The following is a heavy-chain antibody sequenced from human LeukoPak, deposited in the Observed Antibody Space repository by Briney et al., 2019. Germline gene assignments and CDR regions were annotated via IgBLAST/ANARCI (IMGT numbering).Heavy chain of an antibody. D-gene: IGHD2-2*01. CDR2: IYHSGST. CDR1: GYSISSGYY. Sequence: SETLSLTCTVSGYSISSGYYWGWIRQPPGKGLEWIGSIYHSGSTYYNPSLKSRVTISVDTSKNQFSLKLSSVTAADTAVYYCARYAGPDNWFDPWGQGTLVTVSS. V-gene: IGHV4-38-2*02. CDR3: ARYAGPDNWFDP. J-gene: IGHJ5*02.